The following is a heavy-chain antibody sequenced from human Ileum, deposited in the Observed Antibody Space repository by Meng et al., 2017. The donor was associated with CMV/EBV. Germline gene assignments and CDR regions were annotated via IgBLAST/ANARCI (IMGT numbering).Heavy chain of an antibody. CDR1: DFTVSTNY. D-gene: IGHD2-8*01. Sequence: SLMISCAAPDFTVSTNYMSGGREAARGGLEWVSVIYPGGSTYYADYVKGRFTISRDTSESTVYLQMNSLRVEDTAVYYCGRDSDCTTGNCYYSDDHWGQGTLVTVSS. J-gene: IGHJ4*02. CDR3: GRDSDCTTGNCYYSDDH. CDR2: IYPGGST. V-gene: IGHV3-53*05.